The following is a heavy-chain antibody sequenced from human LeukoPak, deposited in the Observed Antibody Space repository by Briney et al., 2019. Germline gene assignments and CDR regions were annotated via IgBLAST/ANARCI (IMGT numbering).Heavy chain of an antibody. D-gene: IGHD3-16*01. CDR3: ARSASHDAFDI. CDR1: GFSFSSYT. J-gene: IGHJ3*02. CDR2: ISYDGRNK. Sequence: GGSLRLSCAASGFSFSSYTMHWVRQAPGKGLEWVAVISYDGRNKYYADSVKGRFTISRDNSKNTLSLQMNSLRGEDTAVYYCARSASHDAFDIWGQGTMVTVSS. V-gene: IGHV3-30*04.